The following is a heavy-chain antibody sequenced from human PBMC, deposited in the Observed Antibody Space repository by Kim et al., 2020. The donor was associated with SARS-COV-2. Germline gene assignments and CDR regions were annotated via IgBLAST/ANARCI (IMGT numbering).Heavy chain of an antibody. J-gene: IGHJ6*02. CDR3: AKDGSATITGYYGMDV. CDR2: ISGSGGST. V-gene: IGHV3-23*01. D-gene: IGHD5-12*01. CDR1: GFTFSSYA. Sequence: GGSLRLSCAASGFTFSSYAMSWVRQAPGKGLEWVSAISGSGGSTYYADSVKGRFTISRDNSKNTLYLQMNSLRAEDTAVYYCAKDGSATITGYYGMDVWGQGTTVTVSS.